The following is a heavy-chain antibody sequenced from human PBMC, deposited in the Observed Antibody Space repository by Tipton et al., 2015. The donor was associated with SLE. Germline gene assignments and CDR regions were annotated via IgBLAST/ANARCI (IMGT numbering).Heavy chain of an antibody. V-gene: IGHV4-38-2*02. CDR2: IYHSGST. J-gene: IGHJ4*02. CDR1: GYSISSGYY. Sequence: TLSLTCTVSGYSISSGYYWGWIRQPPGKGLEWIGSIYHSGSTYYNPSLKSRVTISVDTSKNQFSLKLSSVTAADTAVYYCARGVEMATSPFDYWGQGTLVTVSS. D-gene: IGHD5-24*01. CDR3: ARGVEMATSPFDY.